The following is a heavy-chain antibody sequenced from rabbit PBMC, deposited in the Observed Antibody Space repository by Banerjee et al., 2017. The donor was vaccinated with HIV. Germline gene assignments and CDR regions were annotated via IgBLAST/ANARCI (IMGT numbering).Heavy chain of an antibody. V-gene: IGHV1S45*01. J-gene: IGHJ4*01. CDR3: ARDRDGDAGYGSLAL. D-gene: IGHD7-1*01. CDR2: INSSSRNV. CDR1: GFSFSNKYV. Sequence: GSLTLTCTASGFSFSNKYVMCWVRQAPGKGLEWIGCINSSSRNVVYASWATGRFTISKTSSTTVTLQMTSLTVADTATYFCARDRDGDAGYGSLALWGPGTLVTVS.